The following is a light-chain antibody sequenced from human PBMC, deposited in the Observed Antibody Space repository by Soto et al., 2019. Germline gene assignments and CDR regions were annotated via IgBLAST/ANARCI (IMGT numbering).Light chain of an antibody. J-gene: IGLJ1*01. CDR3: XSYDGSLSDHV. CDR2: GNS. Sequence: TQPPPVSGAPRPRGTISRTGGSSKIGAGYDVHWYRQLPGTAPKLLIYGNSNRPSGVPDRFSGSKSGTSASLAITGLQAEDEADYYCXSYDGSLSDHVFGTGTKITVL. CDR1: SSKIGAGYD. V-gene: IGLV1-40*01.